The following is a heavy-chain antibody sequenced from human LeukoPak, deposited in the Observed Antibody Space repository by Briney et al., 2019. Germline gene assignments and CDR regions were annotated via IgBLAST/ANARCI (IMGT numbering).Heavy chain of an antibody. V-gene: IGHV1-69*13. J-gene: IGHJ4*02. Sequence: SVMVSCKASGGTFSSYAISWVRQAPGQGLEWMGGIIPMFGTANYTQKVQGRVTITADESTSTAYMELSSLRSEDTAVYYCGTGMFREPLNDYWGPGTLVTVSS. D-gene: IGHD3-10*02. CDR1: GGTFSSYA. CDR3: GTGMFREPLNDY. CDR2: IIPMFGTA.